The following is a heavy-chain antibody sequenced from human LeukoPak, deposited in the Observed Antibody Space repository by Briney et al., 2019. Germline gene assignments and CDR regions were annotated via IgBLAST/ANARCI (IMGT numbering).Heavy chain of an antibody. CDR2: IYYSGSA. CDR3: ARLRVAVAGFDY. D-gene: IGHD6-19*01. Sequence: PSETLSLTCTVSGGSISSYYWSWIRQPPGKGLEWIGYIYYSGSANYNPSLQSRVTISVDTTKNQFSLKLTSVTAADTAVYYCARLRVAVAGFDYWGQGTLVTVSS. V-gene: IGHV4-59*01. J-gene: IGHJ4*02. CDR1: GGSISSYY.